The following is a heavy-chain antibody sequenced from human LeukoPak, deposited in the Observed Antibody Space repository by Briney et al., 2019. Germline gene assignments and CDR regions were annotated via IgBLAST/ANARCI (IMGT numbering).Heavy chain of an antibody. CDR3: ARCEFHDAFDI. CDR1: GYTFTSYD. D-gene: IGHD3-10*01. J-gene: IGHJ3*02. V-gene: IGHV1-8*01. CDR2: MNPNSGNT. Sequence: ASVKVSCKASGYTFTSYDINWVRQATGQGLEWMGWMNPNSGNTGYAQKFQGRVTMTRNTSISTAYMGLSSLRSEDTTVYYCARCEFHDAFDIWGQGTMVTVSS.